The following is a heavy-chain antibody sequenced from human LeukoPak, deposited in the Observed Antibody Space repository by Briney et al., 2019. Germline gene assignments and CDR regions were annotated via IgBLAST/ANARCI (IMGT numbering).Heavy chain of an antibody. CDR2: IRYDEGQK. J-gene: IGHJ3*01. CDR1: GFTFTTFG. V-gene: IGHV3-30*02. CDR3: AKELGIEAAEEGFEV. Sequence: GGSLRLSCAASGFTFTTFGMHWVRQPPGKGLEWVAFIRYDEGQKYYADSVKGRFSISRDNSKNTLHLQMNSLRAEDTAVYYCAKELGIEAAEEGFEVWGQGTMLTVSS. D-gene: IGHD1-26*01.